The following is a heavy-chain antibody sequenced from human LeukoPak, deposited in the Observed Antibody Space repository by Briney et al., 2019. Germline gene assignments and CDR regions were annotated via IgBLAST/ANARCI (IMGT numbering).Heavy chain of an antibody. D-gene: IGHD1-1*01. CDR1: GGSISSGGYS. J-gene: IGHJ6*02. Sequence: SETLSLTCAVSGGSISSGGYSWSWIRQPPGKGLGWIGYIYHSGSTYYDPSLKSRVTISVDRSKNQFSLKLSSVTAADTAVYYCARDSGTGMDVWGQGTTVTVSS. CDR2: IYHSGST. CDR3: ARDSGTGMDV. V-gene: IGHV4-30-2*01.